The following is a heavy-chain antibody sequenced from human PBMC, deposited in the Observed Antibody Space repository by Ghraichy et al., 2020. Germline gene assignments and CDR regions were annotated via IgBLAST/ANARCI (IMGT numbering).Heavy chain of an antibody. J-gene: IGHJ3*02. V-gene: IGHV3-23*01. D-gene: IGHD6-19*01. Sequence: GGSLRLSCAASGFTFSSYAMSWVRQAPGKGLEWVSAISGSGGSTYYADSVKGRFTISRDNSKNTLYLQMNSLRAEDTAVYYCAKDIAVAGTPPNDAFDIWGQGTMVTVSS. CDR1: GFTFSSYA. CDR2: ISGSGGST. CDR3: AKDIAVAGTPPNDAFDI.